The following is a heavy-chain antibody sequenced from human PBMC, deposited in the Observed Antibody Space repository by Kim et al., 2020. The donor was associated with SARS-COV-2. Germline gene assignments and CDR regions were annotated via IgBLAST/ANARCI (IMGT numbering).Heavy chain of an antibody. Sequence: YYNPSLKSRVTISVDTSKNQFSLKLSSVTAADTAVYYCLYYYDSSGYYDYWGQGTLVTVSS. D-gene: IGHD3-22*01. CDR3: LYYYDSSGYYDY. J-gene: IGHJ4*02. V-gene: IGHV4-39*01.